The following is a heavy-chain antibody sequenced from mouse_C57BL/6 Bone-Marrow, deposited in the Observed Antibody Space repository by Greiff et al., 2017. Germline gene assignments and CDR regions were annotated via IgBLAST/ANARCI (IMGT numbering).Heavy chain of an antibody. CDR3: AREGGHCD. J-gene: IGHJ2*01. D-gene: IGHD1-1*02. V-gene: IGHV1-76*01. CDR1: GYTFTDYY. Sequence: QVQLQQSGAELVRPGASVKLSCKASGYTFTDYYINWVKQRPGQGLEWIARIYPGSGNTYYNEKFKGKATLTAEKSSSTAYMQLSSLTSGDSAVXLCAREGGHCDWGQGTTLTVS. CDR2: IYPGSGNT.